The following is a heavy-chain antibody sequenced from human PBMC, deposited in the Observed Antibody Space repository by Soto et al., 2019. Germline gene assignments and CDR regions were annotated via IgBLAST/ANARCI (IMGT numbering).Heavy chain of an antibody. CDR2: IYYSGST. V-gene: IGHV4-30-4*01. J-gene: IGHJ4*02. CDR3: ARSLAAPPAPPQFDY. D-gene: IGHD6-6*01. CDR1: GGSISSGDYY. Sequence: VQLQESGPGLVKPSQTLSLTCTVSGGSISSGDYYWSWIRQPPGKGLEWIGYIYYSGSTYYNPSIKSRVTISVDTSQNQFSLKLSSVTAADTAVYYCARSLAAPPAPPQFDYWGQGTLVTVSS.